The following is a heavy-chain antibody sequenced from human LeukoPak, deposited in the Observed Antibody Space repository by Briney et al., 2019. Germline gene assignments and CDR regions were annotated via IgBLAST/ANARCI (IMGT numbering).Heavy chain of an antibody. V-gene: IGHV3-23*01. CDR1: GFTFSSYA. Sequence: GGSLRLSCAASGFTFSSYAMSWVRQAPGKGLEWVSAISGSGGSTYYADSVKGRFTISRDNSKNTLYLQMNSLRAEDTAVYYCAKDTYYYGSGSYWRGGYWGQGTLVTVSS. J-gene: IGHJ4*02. D-gene: IGHD3-10*01. CDR3: AKDTYYYGSGSYWRGGY. CDR2: ISGSGGST.